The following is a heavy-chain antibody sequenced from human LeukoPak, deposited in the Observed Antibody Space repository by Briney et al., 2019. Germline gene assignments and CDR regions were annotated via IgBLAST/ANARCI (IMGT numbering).Heavy chain of an antibody. J-gene: IGHJ5*02. CDR1: GFTFSSYG. D-gene: IGHD5-18*01. CDR3: AGESIQLWKGGHNWFDP. Sequence: GRSLRLSCAASGFTFSSYGMHWVRQAPGKGLEWVAVIWYDGSNKYYADSVKGLFTISRDNSKNTLYLQMNSLRAEDTAVYYCAGESIQLWKGGHNWFDPWGQGTLDTVSS. V-gene: IGHV3-33*01. CDR2: IWYDGSNK.